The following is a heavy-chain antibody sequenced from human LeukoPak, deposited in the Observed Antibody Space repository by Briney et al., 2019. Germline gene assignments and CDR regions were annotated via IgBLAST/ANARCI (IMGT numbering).Heavy chain of an antibody. CDR3: ARGGDSYPMARGAGVYYYYMDV. CDR2: IYYSGST. D-gene: IGHD3-10*01. J-gene: IGHJ6*03. CDR1: GGSISSYY. V-gene: IGHV4-59*01. Sequence: SETLSLACTVSGGSISSYYWSWIRQPPGKGLEWIGYIYYSGSTNYNPSLKSRVTISVDTSKNQFSLKLSSVTAADTAVYYCARGGDSYPMARGAGVYYYYMDVWGKGTTVTVSS.